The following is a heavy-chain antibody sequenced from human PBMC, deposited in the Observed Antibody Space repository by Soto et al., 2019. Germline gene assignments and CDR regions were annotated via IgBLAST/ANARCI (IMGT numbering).Heavy chain of an antibody. Sequence: QLQLQESGSGLVKPSQTLSLTCTVSGGSISSGGYSWSWIRQPPGKGLEWIGYIYHGSTYYNPSLKCRVTMSVDRSKNQFSLKLSSGTAADTAVYYCARITYCGGDCYRGFDPWGQGTLVTVSA. CDR3: ARITYCGGDCYRGFDP. D-gene: IGHD2-21*02. CDR2: IYHGST. J-gene: IGHJ5*02. CDR1: GGSISSGGYS. V-gene: IGHV4-30-2*01.